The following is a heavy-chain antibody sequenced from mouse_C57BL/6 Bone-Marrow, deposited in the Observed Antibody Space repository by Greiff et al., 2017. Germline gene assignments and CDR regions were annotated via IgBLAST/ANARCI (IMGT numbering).Heavy chain of an antibody. CDR1: GYSITSGYY. Sequence: ESGPGLVKPSQSLSLTCSVTGYSITSGYYWNWIRQFPGNKLEWMGYISYDGSNNYNPSLKNRISITRDTSKNQFFLKLNSVTTEDTATYYCARGVYYGSSRFDYWGQGTTLTVSS. D-gene: IGHD1-1*01. J-gene: IGHJ2*01. CDR3: ARGVYYGSSRFDY. V-gene: IGHV3-6*01. CDR2: ISYDGSN.